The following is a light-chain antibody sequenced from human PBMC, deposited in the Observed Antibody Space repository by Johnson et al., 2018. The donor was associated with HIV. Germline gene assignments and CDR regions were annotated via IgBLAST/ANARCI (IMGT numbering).Light chain of an antibody. CDR2: DNN. J-gene: IGLJ1*01. CDR3: GTWDSSLSAYV. CDR1: SSNIVNIY. V-gene: IGLV1-51*01. Sequence: QSVLTQPPSVSAAAGQKVTISCSASSSNIVNIYISWYQQLPGTAPKLLIYDNNKRPSGIPDRFSGSKSGTSATLVITGIQTGDEADYYCGTWDSSLSAYVFGTGTKFTGL.